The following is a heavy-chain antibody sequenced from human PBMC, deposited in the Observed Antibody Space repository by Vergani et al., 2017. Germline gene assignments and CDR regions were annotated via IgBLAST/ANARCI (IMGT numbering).Heavy chain of an antibody. CDR3: AKGGIAHALDI. V-gene: IGHV3-9*01. J-gene: IGHJ3*02. CDR2: IRWNSGSL. Sequence: EVQLVESGGGLVQPGRSLRLSCAASGFTFDDYAMHWVRQAPGKGLEWVSGIRWNSGSLGYEDSVKGRFTISRDNAKNSLYLQMNSLRAEDTALYYCAKGGIAHALDIWGQGTMVTVSS. D-gene: IGHD6-13*01. CDR1: GFTFDDYA.